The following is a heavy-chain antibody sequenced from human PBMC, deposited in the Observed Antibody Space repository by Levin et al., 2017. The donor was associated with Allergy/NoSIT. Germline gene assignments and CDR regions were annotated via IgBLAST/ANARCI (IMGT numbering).Heavy chain of an antibody. CDR1: GFTFSSYA. CDR3: AKDHVSAPATIVPKYYFDY. Sequence: PGGSLRLSCAASGFTFSSYAMSWVRQAPGKGLEWVSAISGSGGSTYYADSVKGRFTISRDNSKNTLYLQMNSLRAEDTAVYYCAKDHVSAPATIVPKYYFDYWGQGTLVTVSS. D-gene: IGHD2-15*01. J-gene: IGHJ4*02. CDR2: ISGSGGST. V-gene: IGHV3-23*01.